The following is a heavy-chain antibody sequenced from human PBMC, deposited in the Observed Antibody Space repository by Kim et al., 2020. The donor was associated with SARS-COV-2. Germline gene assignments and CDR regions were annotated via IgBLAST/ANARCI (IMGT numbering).Heavy chain of an antibody. CDR1: GFTFTSSA. CDR3: AARAPHHPDGNNWFDP. CDR2: IVVGSGNT. V-gene: IGHV1-58*02. D-gene: IGHD4-17*01. J-gene: IGHJ5*02. Sequence: SVKVSCKASGFTFTSSAMQWVRQARGQRLEWIGWIVVGSGNTNYAQKFQERVTITRDMSTSTAYMELSSLRSEDTAVYYCAARAPHHPDGNNWFDPWGQGTLVTVSS.